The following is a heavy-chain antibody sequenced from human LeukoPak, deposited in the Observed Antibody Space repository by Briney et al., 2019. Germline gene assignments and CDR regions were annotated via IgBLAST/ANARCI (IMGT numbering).Heavy chain of an antibody. V-gene: IGHV4-34*01. CDR3: ARKSILTGREFDY. D-gene: IGHD3-9*01. Sequence: PSETLSLTCAVYGGSFSGYYWSWIRQPPGKGLEWIGEINHSGSTNYNPSLKSRVTISVDTSKNQFSLKLSSVTAADTAVYYCARKSILTGREFDYWGQGTLVTVSS. CDR1: GGSFSGYY. CDR2: INHSGST. J-gene: IGHJ4*02.